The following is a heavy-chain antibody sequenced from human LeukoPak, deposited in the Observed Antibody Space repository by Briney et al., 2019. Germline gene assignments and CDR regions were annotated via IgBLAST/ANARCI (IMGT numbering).Heavy chain of an antibody. D-gene: IGHD3-3*01. CDR1: GGSFSGYY. CDR2: INHSGST. J-gene: IGHJ4*02. Sequence: PSETLSLTCAVYGGSFSGYYWSWIRQPPGKGLEWIGEINHSGSTNYNPSLKSRVTISVDTSKNQFSLKLSSVTAADTAVYYCARALGFDDFWSGASSYYFDYWGQGTLVTVSS. V-gene: IGHV4-34*01. CDR3: ARALGFDDFWSGASSYYFDY.